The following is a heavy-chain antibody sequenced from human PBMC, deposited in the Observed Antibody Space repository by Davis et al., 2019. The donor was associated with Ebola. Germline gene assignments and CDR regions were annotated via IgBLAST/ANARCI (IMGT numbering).Heavy chain of an antibody. J-gene: IGHJ6*02. CDR1: GFTVSSNY. Sequence: GESLKISCAASGFTVSSNYMSWVRQAPGKGLEWVSVIYSGGSTYYADSVKGRFTISRHNSKNTLYFQMNSLRAEDTAVYYCARDGGYCTNGVCPRDGMDVWGQGTTVTVSS. CDR2: IYSGGST. D-gene: IGHD2-8*01. V-gene: IGHV3-53*04. CDR3: ARDGGYCTNGVCPRDGMDV.